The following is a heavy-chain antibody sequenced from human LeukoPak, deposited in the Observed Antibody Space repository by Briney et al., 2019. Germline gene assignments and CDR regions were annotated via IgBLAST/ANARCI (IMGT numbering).Heavy chain of an antibody. CDR1: GFTFSEHW. Sequence: QAGGSLRLSCAASGFTFSEHWMTWVRQAPGKGLEWVGNINKDGSERNYGDSVGRFTISRDNVKSLLFLQMNSLRAEDTAVYYCAKDLYSNYGPADYWGQGNLVTVSS. D-gene: IGHD4-11*01. CDR2: INKDGSER. V-gene: IGHV3-7*03. J-gene: IGHJ4*02. CDR3: AKDLYSNYGPADY.